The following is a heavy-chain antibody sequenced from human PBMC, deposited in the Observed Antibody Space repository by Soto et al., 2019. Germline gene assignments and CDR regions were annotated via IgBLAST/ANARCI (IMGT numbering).Heavy chain of an antibody. V-gene: IGHV1-18*01. Sequence: ASVKVSCKASGYTFTSYGISWVRQAPGQGLEWMGWISAYNGDTKSAQEVQGRVTMTTDTSTSTAYMELRSLRSDDTAVYYCARYCSGGSCYYYYYGMDVWGQGTTVTVYS. CDR2: ISAYNGDT. CDR1: GYTFTSYG. CDR3: ARYCSGGSCYYYYYGMDV. J-gene: IGHJ6*02. D-gene: IGHD2-15*01.